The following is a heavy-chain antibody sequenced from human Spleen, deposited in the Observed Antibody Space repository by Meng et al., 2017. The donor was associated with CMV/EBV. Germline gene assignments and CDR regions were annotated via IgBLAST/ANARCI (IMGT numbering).Heavy chain of an antibody. D-gene: IGHD3-22*01. CDR1: GGSISSCDYY. J-gene: IGHJ4*02. V-gene: IGHV4-30-4*01. CDR3: ASYDSSGYYSLWY. Sequence: SGGSISSCDYYWSWIRQPPGKGLEWIGYIYYSGSTYYNPSLKSRVTISVDTSKNQFSLKLSSVTAADTAVYYCASYDSSGYYSLWYWGQGTLVTVSS. CDR2: IYYSGST.